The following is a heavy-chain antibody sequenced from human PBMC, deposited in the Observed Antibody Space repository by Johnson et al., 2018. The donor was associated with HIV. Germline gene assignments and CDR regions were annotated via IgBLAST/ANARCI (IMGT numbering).Heavy chain of an antibody. J-gene: IGHJ3*02. CDR3: AREGFSGTYFSAFDI. CDR2: ISGSSSTI. Sequence: QVQLVESGGGLVKPGGSLRLSCAASGFTFSDYYMNWIRQAPGKGLEWISYISGSSSTIYYADSVKGRFPISRDNSKNSLYLQVHSFRVEDTALYYCAREGFSGTYFSAFDIWGRGTMVTVSS. V-gene: IGHV3-11*04. CDR1: GFTFSDYY. D-gene: IGHD1-1*01.